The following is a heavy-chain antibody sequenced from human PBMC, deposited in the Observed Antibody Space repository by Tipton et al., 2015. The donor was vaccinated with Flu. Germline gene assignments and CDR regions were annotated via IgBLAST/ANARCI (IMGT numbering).Heavy chain of an antibody. CDR3: ARGGTPGFVVVQSWFDP. CDR2: IWYDGSNK. CDR1: GFTFSSYG. Sequence: SLRLSCAASGFTFSSYGMHWVRQAPGKGLEWVAVIWYDGSNKYYADSVKGRFTISRDNSKNTLYLQMNSLRAEDTAVYYCARGGTPGFVVVQSWFDPWGQGTLVTVSS. V-gene: IGHV3-33*08. D-gene: IGHD2-2*01. J-gene: IGHJ5*02.